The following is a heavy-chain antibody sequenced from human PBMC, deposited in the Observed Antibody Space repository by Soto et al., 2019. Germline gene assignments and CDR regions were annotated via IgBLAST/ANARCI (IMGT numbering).Heavy chain of an antibody. CDR1: GFTVSDDH. J-gene: IGHJ4*02. Sequence: PGGSLRLSCAASGFTVSDDHMSWVRQAPGKGPEWVSVIYYGGTTYYADSVQGRFTISRDKSKNTLYLQMNDLRADDTAVYYCAKGKTSGWYYFDFWGQGTLVTVSS. V-gene: IGHV3-53*01. CDR2: IYYGGTT. D-gene: IGHD6-19*01. CDR3: AKGKTSGWYYFDF.